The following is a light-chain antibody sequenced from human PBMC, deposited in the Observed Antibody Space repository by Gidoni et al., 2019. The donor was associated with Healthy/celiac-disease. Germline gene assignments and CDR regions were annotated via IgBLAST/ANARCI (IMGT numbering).Light chain of an antibody. CDR2: WAS. CDR1: QSVLYSSNHKNY. V-gene: IGKV4-1*01. CDR3: QQYYSTLSLT. Sequence: IVMTQSPDSLAVSLGERATINCKSSQSVLYSSNHKNYLDWYQQKPGQPPKLLIYWASTRESGVPDRFSGSGSGTDFTLTISSLQAEDVAVYYCQQYYSTLSLTFXGXTKVEIK. J-gene: IGKJ4*01.